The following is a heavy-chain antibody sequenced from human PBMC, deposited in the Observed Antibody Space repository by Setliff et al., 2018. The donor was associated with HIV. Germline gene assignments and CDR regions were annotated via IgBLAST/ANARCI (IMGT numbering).Heavy chain of an antibody. CDR1: GYTFTAYY. Sequence: SVKVSCKASGYTFTAYYIHWVRQAPGQGLEWMGRIDPTTGDTRYTRRFQGRVTMTRDTSISSVYMELSRLTSDDTALYYCTRTKILTGYYFSPTYCFDSWGQGTLVTVSS. V-gene: IGHV1-2*06. D-gene: IGHD3-9*01. J-gene: IGHJ4*02. CDR2: IDPTTGDT. CDR3: TRTKILTGYYFSPTYCFDS.